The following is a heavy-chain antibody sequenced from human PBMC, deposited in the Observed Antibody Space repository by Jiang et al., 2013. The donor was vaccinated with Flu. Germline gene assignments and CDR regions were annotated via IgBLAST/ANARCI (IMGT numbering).Heavy chain of an antibody. Sequence: LLKPSETLSLTCTVSGGSISSNTFYWGWVRQPPGKGLEWIGSISYSETIDYSGKTYFNPSLKSRVTISVDTSTSQCTLNLSSVTAADTAVYFCATSPVAVGGLYFDYWGQGTLITVSS. CDR1: GGSISSNTFY. CDR2: ISYSETIDYSGKT. J-gene: IGHJ4*02. D-gene: IGHD6-19*01. CDR3: ATSPVAVGGLYFDY. V-gene: IGHV4-39*01.